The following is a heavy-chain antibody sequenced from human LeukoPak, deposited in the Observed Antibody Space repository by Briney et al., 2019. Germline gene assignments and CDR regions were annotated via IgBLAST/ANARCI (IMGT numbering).Heavy chain of an antibody. V-gene: IGHV3-15*01. CDR2: IKSKTDGGTT. CDR1: GFTFSNAW. CDR3: TTDLDIVVVPANPGQH. J-gene: IGHJ1*01. Sequence: PGGSLRLSCAASGFTFSNAWMSWVRQAPGKGLEWVGRIKSKTDGGTTDYAAPVKGSFTISRDDSKNTLYLQMNSLKTEDTAVYYCTTDLDIVVVPANPGQHWGQSTLVTVSS. D-gene: IGHD2-2*01.